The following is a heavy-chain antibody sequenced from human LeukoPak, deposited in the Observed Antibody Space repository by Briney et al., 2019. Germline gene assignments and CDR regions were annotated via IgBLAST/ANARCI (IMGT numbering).Heavy chain of an antibody. CDR3: ARQRGVHYYFYYMDV. Sequence: SETLSLTCTVSGASFSIYYWTWIRQPAGKGLEWIGSMSYSVSTYYSPSLKSRVTISIDTSKNQLSLRLTSVTAADTAVYYCARQRGVHYYFYYMDVWGKGATVTIS. CDR2: MSYSVST. D-gene: IGHD3-10*01. V-gene: IGHV4-59*05. J-gene: IGHJ6*03. CDR1: GASFSIYY.